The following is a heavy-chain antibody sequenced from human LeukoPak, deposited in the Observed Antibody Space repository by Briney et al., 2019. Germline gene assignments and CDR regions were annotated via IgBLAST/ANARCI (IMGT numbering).Heavy chain of an antibody. V-gene: IGHV1-2*02. Sequence: ASVKVSCKASGYTFTGYYMHWVRQAPGQGLEWMGWINPNSGGTNYAQNFQGRVTMTRDTSISTAYMELSRLRSDDTAVYYCARPGDFWSAQYYFDYWGQGTLVTVSS. CDR2: INPNSGGT. D-gene: IGHD3-3*01. J-gene: IGHJ4*02. CDR3: ARPGDFWSAQYYFDY. CDR1: GYTFTGYY.